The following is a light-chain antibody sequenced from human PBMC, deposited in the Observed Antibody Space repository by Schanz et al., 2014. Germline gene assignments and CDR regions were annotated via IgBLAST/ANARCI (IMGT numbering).Light chain of an antibody. CDR3: CSYAGTNTRRWV. Sequence: QSVLTQPASVSGSPGQSITISCTGTSGDVGTYNLVSWYQQHPGKAPKVMIYEGSKRPSGVSNRFSGSKSGNTASLTISGLQAEDEADCCSYAGTNTRRWVFGGGTKLTVL. J-gene: IGLJ3*02. CDR2: EGS. V-gene: IGLV2-23*01. CDR1: SGDVGTYNL.